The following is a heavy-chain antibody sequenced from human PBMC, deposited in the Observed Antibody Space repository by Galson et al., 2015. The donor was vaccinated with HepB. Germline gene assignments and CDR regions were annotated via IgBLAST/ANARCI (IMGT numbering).Heavy chain of an antibody. D-gene: IGHD3-22*01. CDR3: ARDQPRYYDSSGYSTYRPNWFDP. J-gene: IGHJ5*02. V-gene: IGHV1-69*13. Sequence: SVKVSCKASGGTFSSYAISWVRQAPGQGLEWMGGIIPIFGTANYAQKFQGRVTITADESTSTAYMELSSLRSEDTAVYYCARDQPRYYDSSGYSTYRPNWFDPWGQGTLVTVSS. CDR2: IIPIFGTA. CDR1: GGTFSSYA.